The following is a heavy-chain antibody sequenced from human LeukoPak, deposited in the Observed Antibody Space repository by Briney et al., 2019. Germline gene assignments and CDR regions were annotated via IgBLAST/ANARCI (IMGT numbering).Heavy chain of an antibody. J-gene: IGHJ4*02. V-gene: IGHV4-59*13. Sequence: PSQTLSLACTVSGTSINTYSWSWIRQTPGKGLEWIGYVYASGDYTSGINTYNPSLESRVTITVDTSKNQFALRLTSLTAADTAVYYCARGDQEFDYWGQGTRVTVSS. CDR2: VYASGDYTSGIN. CDR3: ARGDQEFDY. CDR1: GTSINTYS.